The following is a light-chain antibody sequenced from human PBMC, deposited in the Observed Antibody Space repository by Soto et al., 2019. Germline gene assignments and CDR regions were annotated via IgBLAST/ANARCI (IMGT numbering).Light chain of an antibody. Sequence: LTQPASVSGSPGQSITISCTGTSSDVGGYNYVSWYQQHPGKAPKLMIYEVSNRPSGVSNRFSGSKSGNTASLTISGLQAEDEADYYCSSYTSSSTRVFGGGTKVTVL. J-gene: IGLJ3*02. V-gene: IGLV2-14*01. CDR1: SSDVGGYNY. CDR2: EVS. CDR3: SSYTSSSTRV.